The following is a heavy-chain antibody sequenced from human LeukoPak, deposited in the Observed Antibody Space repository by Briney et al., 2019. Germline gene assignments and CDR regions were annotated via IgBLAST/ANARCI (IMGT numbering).Heavy chain of an antibody. CDR1: GFAFSSYA. J-gene: IGHJ4*02. V-gene: IGHV3-30*04. D-gene: IGHD3-10*01. Sequence: GGSLRLSCAASGFAFSSYAMHWVRQAPGKGLEWVAVISYDGSNKYYADSVKGRFTISRDNSKNTLYLQMNSLSAEDTAVYYCARAMVRGVMYGGFDYWGQGTLVTVSS. CDR3: ARAMVRGVMYGGFDY. CDR2: ISYDGSNK.